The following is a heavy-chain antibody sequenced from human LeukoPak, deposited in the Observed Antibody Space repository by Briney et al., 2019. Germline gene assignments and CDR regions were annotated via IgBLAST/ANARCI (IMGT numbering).Heavy chain of an antibody. CDR3: ARGWLSLYGQPCYFDC. Sequence: SETLSLTCAVYGGSFSGYYWSWIRQPPGKGLEWIGEINHSGSTNYNPSLKSRVTISVDTSKNQFSLKLSSVTAADTAVYYCARGWLSLYGQPCYFDCLGQGTMVGVCS. CDR1: GGSFSGYY. CDR2: INHSGST. V-gene: IGHV4-34*01. J-gene: IGHJ4*02. D-gene: IGHD2-8*01.